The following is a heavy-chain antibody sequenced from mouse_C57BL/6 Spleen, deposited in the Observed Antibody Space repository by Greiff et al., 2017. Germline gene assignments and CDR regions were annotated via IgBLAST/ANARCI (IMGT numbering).Heavy chain of an antibody. J-gene: IGHJ3*01. D-gene: IGHD1-1*01. CDR3: TKEDYYGSSYEWFAY. CDR2: IDPEDGDT. CDR1: GFNIKDSY. V-gene: IGHV14-1*01. Sequence: EVHLVESGAELVRPGASVKLSCTASGFNIKDSYMHWVKQRPEQGLEWIGRIDPEDGDTEYAPKFQGKATMTADTSSNTAYLQLSSLTSEDTAVYYCTKEDYYGSSYEWFAYWGQGTLVTVSA.